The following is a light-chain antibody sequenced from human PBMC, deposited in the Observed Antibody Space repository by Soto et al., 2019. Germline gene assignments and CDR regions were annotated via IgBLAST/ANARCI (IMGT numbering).Light chain of an antibody. CDR3: QQLNNYLAIT. V-gene: IGKV1-9*01. CDR2: AAS. Sequence: DIQLTQSPSFLSASVGDRVTFACRASQAISHYLAWYQQKPGKAPKLLIYAASTLQSGVPSRFSGSRSGTEFTLTISSLQPEDFATYYCQQLNNYLAITFGQGTRLEIK. J-gene: IGKJ5*01. CDR1: QAISHY.